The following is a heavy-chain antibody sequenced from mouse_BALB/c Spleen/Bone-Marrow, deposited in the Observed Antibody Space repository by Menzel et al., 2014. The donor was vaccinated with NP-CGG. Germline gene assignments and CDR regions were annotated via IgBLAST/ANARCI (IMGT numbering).Heavy chain of an antibody. V-gene: IGHV5-9-2*01. CDR1: GFTSSNYG. D-gene: IGHD2-4*01. CDR3: ARHAYYDQTEVSFVY. Sequence: DVMLVESGGGLVKSGGSLKLSCAASGFTSSNYGMSWVRQTPEKRLEWVATISGGGGYTFYSDSVKGRFTISRDNAKNNLYLQLSSLRSEDTAVYYCARHAYYDQTEVSFVYWGQGTLVTVSA. CDR2: ISGGGGYT. J-gene: IGHJ3*01.